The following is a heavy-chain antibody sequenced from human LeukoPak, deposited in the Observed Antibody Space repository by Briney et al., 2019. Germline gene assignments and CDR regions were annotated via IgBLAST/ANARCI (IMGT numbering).Heavy chain of an antibody. V-gene: IGHV3-23*01. CDR1: GFTFSSYA. D-gene: IGHD3-10*02. Sequence: GGSLRLCCAASGFTFSSYAMSWVRQAPEKGLEWVSTISGSGGGTYYADSVKGRFAISRDNSKSMLFLQLNSLRAEDTALYYCARDLHYYVAMDVWGQGTTVTVSS. J-gene: IGHJ6*02. CDR2: ISGSGGGT. CDR3: ARDLHYYVAMDV.